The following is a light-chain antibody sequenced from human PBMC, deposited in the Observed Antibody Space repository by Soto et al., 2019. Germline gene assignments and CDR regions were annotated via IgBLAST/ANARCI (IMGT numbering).Light chain of an antibody. J-gene: IGKJ1*01. V-gene: IGKV3-20*01. Sequence: EIVLTQSPGTLSLSPGESATLSCRASQSVSSNFLAWFQQKPGQAPRLLIYGASSRATGIPDRFSGRGSGTDFTLTISRLEPEDFAVYYCQQYGISPRTFGQGTKVEIK. CDR2: GAS. CDR1: QSVSSNF. CDR3: QQYGISPRT.